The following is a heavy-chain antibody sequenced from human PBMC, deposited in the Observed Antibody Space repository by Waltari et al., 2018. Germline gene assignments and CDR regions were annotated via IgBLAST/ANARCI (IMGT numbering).Heavy chain of an antibody. D-gene: IGHD6-19*01. Sequence: EVQLLESGGGLVQPGGSLTLSCAASGFTFSNYAMSWVRQAPGKGLEWVSVIYSSDGSKHYADSVKGRFAISRDNSKNRAYLQMSSLRAEDTALYYCAKALRSSGWSDFDSWGQGTLVTVSS. CDR1: GFTFSNYA. V-gene: IGHV3-23*03. CDR3: AKALRSSGWSDFDS. J-gene: IGHJ4*02. CDR2: IYSSDGSK.